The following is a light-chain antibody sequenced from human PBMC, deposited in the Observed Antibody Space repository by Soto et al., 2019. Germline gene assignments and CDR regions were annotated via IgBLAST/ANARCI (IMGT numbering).Light chain of an antibody. CDR1: SSDVGAYTS. J-gene: IGLJ1*01. CDR3: TSYTSYNRDYD. V-gene: IGLV2-14*01. CDR2: EVS. Sequence: QPVLPQPGSVSGSPGQSITISCTGTSSDVGAYTSVSWYQQHPGKAPKLIIYEVSNRPPGVSTRFSGSKSASTASLTISGLQAEDEAHYYRTSYTSYNRDYDFANGTKVTV.